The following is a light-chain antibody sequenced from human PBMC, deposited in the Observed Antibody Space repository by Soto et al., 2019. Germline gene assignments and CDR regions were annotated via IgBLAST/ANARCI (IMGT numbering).Light chain of an antibody. CDR1: SSDVGGYNY. CDR2: EVS. Sequence: QSALTQPASVSGSPGQSITISCTGTSSDVGGYNYVSCYQQHPGKAPKLMIYEVSNRPSGVSNRFSGSKSGNTASLTISGLQAEDEADYYCSSYTSSSTAVFGGGTKVTVL. V-gene: IGLV2-14*01. J-gene: IGLJ2*01. CDR3: SSYTSSSTAV.